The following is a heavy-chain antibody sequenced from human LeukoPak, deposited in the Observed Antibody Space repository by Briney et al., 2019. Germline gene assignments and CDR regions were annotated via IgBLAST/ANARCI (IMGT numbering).Heavy chain of an antibody. J-gene: IGHJ5*02. D-gene: IGHD2-15*01. V-gene: IGHV1-2*02. CDR2: INPNSGGT. Sequence: GASVKVSCKASGYTFTGYYMHWVRQAPGQGLEWMGWINPNSGGTNYAQKFQGRVTMTRDTSISTAYMELSRLRSDDTAVYYCARDFRDVVVVAATRDLVWFDPWGQGTLVTVSS. CDR1: GYTFTGYY. CDR3: ARDFRDVVVVAATRDLVWFDP.